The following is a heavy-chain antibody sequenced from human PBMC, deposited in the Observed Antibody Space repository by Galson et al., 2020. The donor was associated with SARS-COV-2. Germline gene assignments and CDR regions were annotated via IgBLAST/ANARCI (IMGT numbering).Heavy chain of an antibody. D-gene: IGHD3-3*01. CDR1: GGSFSGYY. V-gene: IGHV4-34*01. J-gene: IGHJ6*03. CDR3: ARGNNGVTIFGVVIPRRYYYYMDV. CDR2: INHSGST. Sequence: SETLSLTCAVYGGSFSGYYWSWIRQPPGKGLEWIGEINHSGSTNYNPSLKSRVTISVDTSKNQFSLKLSSVTAADTAVYYCARGNNGVTIFGVVIPRRYYYYMDVWGKGTTVTVSS.